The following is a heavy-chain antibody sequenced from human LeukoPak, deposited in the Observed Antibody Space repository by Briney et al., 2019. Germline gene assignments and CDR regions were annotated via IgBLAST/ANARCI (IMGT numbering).Heavy chain of an antibody. CDR3: ASSGWSPGDY. D-gene: IGHD6-19*01. J-gene: IGHJ4*02. CDR2: IYTSGST. Sequence: SETLSLTCTVSGGSISSGTYYCSWIRQPAGKGLEWIGRIYTSGSTNYNPSLKSRVTISVDTSKNQFSLKLSSVTAADTAVYYCASSGWSPGDYWGQGTLVTVSS. V-gene: IGHV4-61*02. CDR1: GGSISSGTYY.